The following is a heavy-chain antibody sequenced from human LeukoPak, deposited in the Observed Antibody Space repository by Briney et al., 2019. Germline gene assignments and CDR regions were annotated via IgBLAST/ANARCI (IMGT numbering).Heavy chain of an antibody. D-gene: IGHD6-19*01. V-gene: IGHV3-20*04. Sequence: GGSLRLSCAASGFTFSSYSINWVRQAPGKGLEWVSRIHWNSGSTRYVDSVKGRFTISRDNATNSLYLQMNSLRPEDTSFYYCVRDGGWYKRGLDYYYYYMDVWGKGTTVTVSS. CDR2: IHWNSGST. CDR3: VRDGGWYKRGLDYYYYYMDV. J-gene: IGHJ6*03. CDR1: GFTFSSYS.